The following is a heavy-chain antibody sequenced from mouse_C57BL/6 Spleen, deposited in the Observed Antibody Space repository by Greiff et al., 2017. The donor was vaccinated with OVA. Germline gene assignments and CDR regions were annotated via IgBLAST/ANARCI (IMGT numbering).Heavy chain of an antibody. CDR2: IDPETGGT. V-gene: IGHV1-15*01. CDR3: TRQLRRRGHFDY. J-gene: IGHJ2*01. CDR1: GYTFTDYE. Sequence: QVQLQQSGAELVRPGASVTLSCKASGYTFTDYEMHWVKQTPVHGLEWIGAIDPETGGTAYNQKFKGKAILTADKSSSTAYMELRSLTSEDSAVYYCTRQLRRRGHFDYWGQGTTLTVSS. D-gene: IGHD3-2*02.